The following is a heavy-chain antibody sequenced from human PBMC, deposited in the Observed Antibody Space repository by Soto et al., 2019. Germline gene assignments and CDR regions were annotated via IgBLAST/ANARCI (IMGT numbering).Heavy chain of an antibody. Sequence: GASVKVSCKASGYTFTGYYMHWVRQAPGQGLEWMGWINPNSGGTNYAQKFQGRVTMTRDTSISTAYMELSRLRSDDTAVYYCARVKGPITMVTASSSGYYYYGMDVWGQGTTVTVSS. CDR2: INPNSGGT. CDR1: GYTFTGYY. V-gene: IGHV1-2*02. CDR3: ARVKGPITMVTASSSGYYYYGMDV. D-gene: IGHD3-10*01. J-gene: IGHJ6*02.